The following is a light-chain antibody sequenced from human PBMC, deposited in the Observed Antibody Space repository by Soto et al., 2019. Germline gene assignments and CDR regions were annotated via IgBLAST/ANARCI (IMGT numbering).Light chain of an antibody. J-gene: IGKJ5*01. Sequence: EIVMTQSPATLSVSAGEGVTLSCRASQTVPSSIAWYQQKPGQAPSLLLYGASTRATGVPDRFSGTGSGTEFTLTISSLKSEDYAVYYCQQYKSWPPITFGQGTRLEIK. V-gene: IGKV3-15*01. CDR1: QTVPSS. CDR3: QQYKSWPPIT. CDR2: GAS.